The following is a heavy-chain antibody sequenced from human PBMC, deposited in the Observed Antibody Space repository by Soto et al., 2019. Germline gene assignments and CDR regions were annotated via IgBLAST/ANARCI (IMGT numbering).Heavy chain of an antibody. CDR3: ARVLTYYDYVWGSYRPYYFDY. J-gene: IGHJ4*02. V-gene: IGHV4-30-4*01. D-gene: IGHD3-16*02. CDR2: IYYSGST. Sequence: KPSETLSLTCTVSGGSISSGDYYWSWIRQPPGKGLEWIGYIYYSGSTYYNPSLKSRVTISVDTSKNQFSLKLSSVTAADTAVYYCARVLTYYDYVWGSYRPYYFDYWGQGTLVTVSS. CDR1: GGSISSGDYY.